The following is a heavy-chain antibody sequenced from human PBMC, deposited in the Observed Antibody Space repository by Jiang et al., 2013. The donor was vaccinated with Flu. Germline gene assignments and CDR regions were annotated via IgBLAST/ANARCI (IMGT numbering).Heavy chain of an antibody. D-gene: IGHD3-10*01. J-gene: IGHJ4*02. CDR2: ISHTGTT. CDR1: GYSISSGYY. Sequence: LLKPSETLSLICTVSGYSISSGYYWGWVRQPPGKGLEWIGSISHTGTTYYNPSLQTRLTISLDTSKNQFSLMLTSVTAADTAVYYCATTTGNWGRGTLVTVSS. V-gene: IGHV4-38-2*02. CDR3: ATTTGN.